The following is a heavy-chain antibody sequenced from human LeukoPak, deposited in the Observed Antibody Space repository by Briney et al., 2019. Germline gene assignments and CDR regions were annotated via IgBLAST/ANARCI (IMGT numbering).Heavy chain of an antibody. Sequence: ASVKVSCKASGYTFTSYDINWVRQATGQGLEWMGWMNPNSGNTGYAQKFQGRVTMTRNTSISTAYMELSSLRSEDTAVYYCARRDLGYCSGGSCYPPPFHDAFDIWGQGTMVTVSS. CDR3: ARRDLGYCSGGSCYPPPFHDAFDI. J-gene: IGHJ3*02. CDR2: MNPNSGNT. D-gene: IGHD2-15*01. CDR1: GYTFTSYD. V-gene: IGHV1-8*01.